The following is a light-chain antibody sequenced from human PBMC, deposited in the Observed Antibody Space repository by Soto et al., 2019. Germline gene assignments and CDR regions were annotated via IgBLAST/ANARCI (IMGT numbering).Light chain of an antibody. J-gene: IGKJ1*01. CDR1: QYINTR. Sequence: ERVMTQSPATMSVSPGERATRSCRASQYINTRLAWYQHRPGQAPRLLIYQTSIRAAGIPARFSASGSGTDFTLTISDVQPEDFALYYCHQRQSWPRTFGQGTKVDIK. CDR2: QTS. CDR3: HQRQSWPRT. V-gene: IGKV3D-15*03.